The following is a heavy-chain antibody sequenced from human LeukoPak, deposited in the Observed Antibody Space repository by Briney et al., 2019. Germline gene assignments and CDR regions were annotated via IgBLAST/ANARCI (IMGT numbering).Heavy chain of an antibody. D-gene: IGHD5-12*01. Sequence: GGSLRLPCAASGFTFSSYSMNWVRQAPGKGLEWVSSISSSSSYIYYADSVKGRFTISRDNAKNSLYLQMNSLRAEDTAVYYCARDVDIVATIVADYWGQEPWSPSPQ. J-gene: IGHJ4*01. CDR2: ISSSSSYI. CDR3: ARDVDIVATIVADY. V-gene: IGHV3-21*01. CDR1: GFTFSSYS.